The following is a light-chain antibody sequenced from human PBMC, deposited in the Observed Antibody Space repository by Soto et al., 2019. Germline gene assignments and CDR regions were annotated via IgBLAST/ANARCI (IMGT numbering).Light chain of an antibody. Sequence: EIVLAKSPATMSLSPGERATLSCRPSQSVRTYLAWYQQKPGQAPRLLIYDASNRATGIPARFSGSGSGTDFTLTISGLEPADLGVYYCQQRHNWPITFGQGTRLEI. V-gene: IGKV3-11*01. J-gene: IGKJ5*01. CDR2: DAS. CDR3: QQRHNWPIT. CDR1: QSVRTY.